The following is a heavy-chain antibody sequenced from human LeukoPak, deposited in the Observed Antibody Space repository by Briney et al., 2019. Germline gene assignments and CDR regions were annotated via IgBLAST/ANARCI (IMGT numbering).Heavy chain of an antibody. CDR1: GGSFSGYY. V-gene: IGHV4-34*01. J-gene: IGHJ5*02. CDR3: AREILVPAANFPRVWWFDP. D-gene: IGHD2-2*01. CDR2: INHSGST. Sequence: SETLSLTCAVYGGSFSGYYWSWIRQPPGKGLEWIGEINHSGSTNYNPSLKSRVTISVDTSKNQFSLKLSSVTAADTAVYYCAREILVPAANFPRVWWFDPWGQGTLVTVSS.